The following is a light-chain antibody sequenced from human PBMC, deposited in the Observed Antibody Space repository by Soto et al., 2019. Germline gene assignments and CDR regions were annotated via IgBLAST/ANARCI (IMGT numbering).Light chain of an antibody. Sequence: EIVLTQSPGTPSLSPGERATLSCRASQSFSSTYLAWYQQKPGQAPRLLVYGASSRATGIPDRFSGFGSGTDFTLTISRLEPEDFAVYFCQQYGSSPITFGQGTRLEI. CDR3: QQYGSSPIT. J-gene: IGKJ5*01. CDR1: QSFSSTY. V-gene: IGKV3-20*01. CDR2: GAS.